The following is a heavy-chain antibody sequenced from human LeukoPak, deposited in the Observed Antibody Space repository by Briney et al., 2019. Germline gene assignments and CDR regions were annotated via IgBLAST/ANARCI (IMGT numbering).Heavy chain of an antibody. J-gene: IGHJ3*02. V-gene: IGHV3-21*01. Sequence: GGSLRLSCAASGFTFSSYSMNWVRQAPGKGLEWVSSISSSTTYIYYADSLKGRFTISRDSAKNSLYLQMNSLRAEDTAVYYCARAGKVSTVPDAFDIWGQGTMVTVSS. CDR1: GFTFSSYS. D-gene: IGHD5/OR15-5a*01. CDR2: ISSSTTYI. CDR3: ARAGKVSTVPDAFDI.